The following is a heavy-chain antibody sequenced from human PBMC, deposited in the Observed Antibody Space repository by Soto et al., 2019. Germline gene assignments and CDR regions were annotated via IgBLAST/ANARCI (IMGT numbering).Heavy chain of an antibody. CDR2: IYYSGST. V-gene: IGHV4-30-4*01. CDR3: ARGSSSWYGGADYFDY. CDR1: GGSISSGDYY. D-gene: IGHD6-13*01. J-gene: IGHJ4*02. Sequence: PSETLSLTCTVSGGSISSGDYYWSWIRQPPGKGLEWIGYIYYSGSTYYNPSLKSRVTISVDTSKNQFSLKLSSVTAADTAVYYCARGSSSWYGGADYFDYWGQGTLVTVPQ.